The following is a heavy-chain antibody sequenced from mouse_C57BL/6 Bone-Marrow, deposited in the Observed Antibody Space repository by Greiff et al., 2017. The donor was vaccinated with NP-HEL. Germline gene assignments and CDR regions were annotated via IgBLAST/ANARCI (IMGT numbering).Heavy chain of an antibody. V-gene: IGHV1-19*01. Sequence: DVQLQESGPVLVKPGASVKMSCKASGYTFTDYYMNWVKQSHGKSLEWIGVINPYNGGTSYNQKFKGKATLTVDKSSSTAYMELNSLTSEDSAVYYCARRGLRGDYFDYWGQGTTLTVSS. D-gene: IGHD3-1*01. CDR2: INPYNGGT. J-gene: IGHJ2*01. CDR3: ARRGLRGDYFDY. CDR1: GYTFTDYY.